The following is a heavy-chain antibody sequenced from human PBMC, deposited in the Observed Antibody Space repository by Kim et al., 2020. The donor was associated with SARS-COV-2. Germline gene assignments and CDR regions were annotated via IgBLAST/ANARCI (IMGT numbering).Heavy chain of an antibody. CDR1: GFTFSSYG. V-gene: IGHV3-30*18. Sequence: GGSLRLSCAASGFTFSSYGMHWVRQAPGKGLEWVAVISYDGSNKYYADSVKGRFTISRDNSKNTLYLQMNSLRAEDTAVYYCAKDRPTIVVVYYFDYWGQGTLVTVSS. D-gene: IGHD3-22*01. J-gene: IGHJ4*02. CDR2: ISYDGSNK. CDR3: AKDRPTIVVVYYFDY.